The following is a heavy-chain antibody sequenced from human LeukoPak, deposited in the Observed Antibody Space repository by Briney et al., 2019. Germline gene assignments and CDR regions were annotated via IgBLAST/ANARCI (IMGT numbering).Heavy chain of an antibody. J-gene: IGHJ4*02. CDR2: ISSSGGSA. CDR3: ATPAGGYSYGSFDY. CDR1: GFTFSNYA. D-gene: IGHD5-18*01. Sequence: GGSLRLSCAASGFTFSNYAMNWVRQAPGKGLEWVSTISSSGGSAFYADSVKGRFTISRDNSKNTLYLQMNSLRVEDTAVYYCATPAGGYSYGSFDYWGQGTLVTVSS. V-gene: IGHV3-23*01.